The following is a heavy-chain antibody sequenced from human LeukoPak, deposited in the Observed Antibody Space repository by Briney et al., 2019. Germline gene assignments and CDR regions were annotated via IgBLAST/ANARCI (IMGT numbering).Heavy chain of an antibody. Sequence: GGSLRLSCAASGFTFSSYWMSWVRQAPGKGLEWVANIKQDGSEKYYVDSEKGRFTISRDNAKNSLYLQMNSLRAEDTAVYYCARARISSALDYWGQGTLVTVSS. CDR3: ARARISSALDY. V-gene: IGHV3-7*01. CDR2: IKQDGSEK. D-gene: IGHD6-19*01. J-gene: IGHJ4*02. CDR1: GFTFSSYW.